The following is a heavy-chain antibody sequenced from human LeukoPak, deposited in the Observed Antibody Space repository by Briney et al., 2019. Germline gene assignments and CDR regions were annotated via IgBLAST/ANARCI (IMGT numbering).Heavy chain of an antibody. CDR1: GFTFSSYA. V-gene: IGHV3-7*01. J-gene: IGHJ4*02. D-gene: IGHD1-1*01. CDR2: IGEDESET. CDR3: ARNRGTSD. Sequence: GGSLRLSCAASGFTFSSYAMTWVRQAPGKGLEWVANIGEDESETNYVDSAKGRFTISRDNAKNSLYLQMNSLRAEDTAVYYCARNRGTSDWGQGTRVTVSS.